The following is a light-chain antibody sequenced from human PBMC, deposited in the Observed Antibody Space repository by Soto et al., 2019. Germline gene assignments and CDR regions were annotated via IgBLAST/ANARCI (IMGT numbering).Light chain of an antibody. J-gene: IGLJ3*02. Sequence: QSALTQPASVSGSPGQSITISCTGTSDDVGGFDYVSWYQHYPGKAPKLMIYEVRYRPSGVSNRFSGSKSGNTASLTISGLQAEDEADYYCSSYAGSSWVFGGGTKLTVL. CDR2: EVR. CDR3: SSYAGSSWV. V-gene: IGLV2-14*01. CDR1: SDDVGGFDY.